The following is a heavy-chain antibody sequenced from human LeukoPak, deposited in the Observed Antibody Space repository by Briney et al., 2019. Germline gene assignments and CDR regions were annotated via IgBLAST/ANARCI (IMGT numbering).Heavy chain of an antibody. CDR3: ARDGVLLWFGELLSPYYYYYMDV. CDR1: GFTFSSYS. J-gene: IGHJ6*03. Sequence: GGSLRLSCAASGFTFSSYSMNWVRQAPGKGLEWVSSISSSSSYIYYADSVKGRFTISRDNAKNSLYLQMNSLRAEDTDVYYCARDGVLLWFGELLSPYYYYYMDVWGKGTTVTVSS. D-gene: IGHD3-10*01. V-gene: IGHV3-21*01. CDR2: ISSSSSYI.